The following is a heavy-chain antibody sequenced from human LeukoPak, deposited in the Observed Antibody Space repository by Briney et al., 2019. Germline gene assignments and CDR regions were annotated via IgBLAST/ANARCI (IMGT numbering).Heavy chain of an antibody. D-gene: IGHD6-13*01. V-gene: IGHV1-18*01. J-gene: IGHJ4*02. Sequence: GASVKVSCKASGYTSTSYGISWVRQAPGQGLEWMGWLSAYNGDTSYAQKLRGRVTITTDTSTTTAYMELRSLGSDDTAVYYCARAPPGAAAGPADDYWGQGTLVIVSS. CDR3: ARAPPGAAAGPADDY. CDR2: LSAYNGDT. CDR1: GYTSTSYG.